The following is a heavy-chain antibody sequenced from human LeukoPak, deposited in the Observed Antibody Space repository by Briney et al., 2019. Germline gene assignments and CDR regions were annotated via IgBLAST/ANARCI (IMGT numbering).Heavy chain of an antibody. V-gene: IGHV3-11*01. CDR1: GFTFSDYY. D-gene: IGHD2-8*02. J-gene: IGHJ6*02. CDR3: ARDRPPLGVGYYYYGMDV. CDR2: ISSSGSTI. Sequence: PGGPLRLSCAASGFTFSDYYMSWIRQAPGKGLEWVSYISSSGSTIYYADSVKGRFTISRDNAKNSLYLQMNSLRAEDTAVYYCARDRPPLGVGYYYYGMDVWGQGTTVTVSS.